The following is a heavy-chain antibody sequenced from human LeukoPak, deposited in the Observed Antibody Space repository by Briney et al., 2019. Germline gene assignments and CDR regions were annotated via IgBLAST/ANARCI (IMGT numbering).Heavy chain of an antibody. CDR1: GYAFTSYG. Sequence: GASVKFSGKAFGYAFTSYGLAWLRKAPGQGLEWAGTIFPFNDKTKFAQKFQGRVTMNTDSSTTTAYLQLTNLRLDDTAVYYCARAPSSLDCHVDCYLDPWGQGTLVTVSS. V-gene: IGHV1-18*01. D-gene: IGHD2-21*01. J-gene: IGHJ5*02. CDR3: ARAPSSLDCHVDCYLDP. CDR2: IFPFNDKT.